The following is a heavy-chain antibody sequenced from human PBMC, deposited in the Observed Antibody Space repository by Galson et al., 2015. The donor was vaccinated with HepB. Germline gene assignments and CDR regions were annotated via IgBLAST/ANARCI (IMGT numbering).Heavy chain of an antibody. Sequence: TLSLTCTVSGGSISSGSYYWSWIRQPAGKGLEWIGRIYTSGSTSYNPSLKSRVTISVDTSKNQFSLKLSSVTAADTAVYYCARDRPHYNDSSGYYYGIVGAFDIWGQGTMVTVSS. CDR2: IYTSGST. CDR3: ARDRPHYNDSSGYYYGIVGAFDI. V-gene: IGHV4-61*02. J-gene: IGHJ3*02. CDR1: GGSISSGSYY. D-gene: IGHD3-22*01.